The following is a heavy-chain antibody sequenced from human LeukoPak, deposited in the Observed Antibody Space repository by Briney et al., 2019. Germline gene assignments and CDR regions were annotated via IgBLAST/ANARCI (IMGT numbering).Heavy chain of an antibody. V-gene: IGHV4-4*07. Sequence: SETLSLTCTVSGGSVTSYYWSWIRQPAGKGLEWIGRFYTSGSTNYNPSLKSRVTISVDTSKNQFSLKLSSVTAADTAVYYCARTSIATRHFDYWGQGTLVTVSS. CDR3: ARTSIATRHFDY. J-gene: IGHJ4*02. CDR1: GGSVTSYY. CDR2: FYTSGST. D-gene: IGHD6-6*01.